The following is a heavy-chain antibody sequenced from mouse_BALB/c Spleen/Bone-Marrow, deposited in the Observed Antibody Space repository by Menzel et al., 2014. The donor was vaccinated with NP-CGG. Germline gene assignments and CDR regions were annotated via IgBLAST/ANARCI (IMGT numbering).Heavy chain of an antibody. CDR3: VRSRLRDWYFDV. V-gene: IGHV1S56*01. D-gene: IGHD1-2*01. J-gene: IGHJ1*01. Sequence: QVQLKESGVELVKPGASVKLSCKASGDTFTSYDINWVRQRPEQGLEWIGWIFPGDSTTKYNEKFKGKATLSTDKSSSTVHMQLSRLSSEVSAVYFCVRSRLRDWYFDVWGAGTTVTISS. CDR2: IFPGDSTT. CDR1: GDTFTSYD.